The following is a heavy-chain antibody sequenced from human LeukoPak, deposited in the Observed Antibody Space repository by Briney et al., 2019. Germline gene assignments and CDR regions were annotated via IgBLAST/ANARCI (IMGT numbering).Heavy chain of an antibody. Sequence: PSETLSLTCAVYGGSFSDYYWSWIRQPPGKGLEWIGELNQSGSTNYNPSLKSRVTISVDTPKNQFSLKLSSVTAADTAMYYCARGYCSSTSCYPSRGTRWFDPWGQGTLVTVSS. V-gene: IGHV4-34*01. CDR1: GGSFSDYY. J-gene: IGHJ5*02. CDR2: LNQSGST. CDR3: ARGYCSSTSCYPSRGTRWFDP. D-gene: IGHD2-2*01.